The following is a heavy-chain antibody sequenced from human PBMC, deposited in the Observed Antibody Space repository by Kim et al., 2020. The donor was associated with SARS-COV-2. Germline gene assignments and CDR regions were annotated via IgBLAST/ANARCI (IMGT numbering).Heavy chain of an antibody. CDR1: GFTVSSNY. CDR2: IYSGGST. J-gene: IGHJ3*02. Sequence: GGSLRLSCAASGFTVSSNYMSWVRQAPGKGLEWVSVIYSGGSTYYADSVKGRFTISRDNSKNTLYLQMNSLRAEDTAVYYCVKDTRYCSSTSCSRRDHDAFDIWGQGTMVTVSS. V-gene: IGHV3-66*01. CDR3: VKDTRYCSSTSCSRRDHDAFDI. D-gene: IGHD2-2*01.